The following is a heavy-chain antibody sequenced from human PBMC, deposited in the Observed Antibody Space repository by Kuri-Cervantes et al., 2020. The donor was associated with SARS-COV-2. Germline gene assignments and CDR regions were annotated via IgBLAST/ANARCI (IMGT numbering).Heavy chain of an antibody. J-gene: IGHJ5*02. CDR2: ISYDGSNK. V-gene: IGHV3-30*03. CDR1: GFTFSSYG. CDR3: ARPGWGGYDWFDP. D-gene: IGHD3-3*01. Sequence: GESLKISCAASGFTFSSYGMHWVRQAPGKGLEWVAVISYDGSNKYYADSVKGRFTISRDNAKNSLYLQMNSLRAEDTAVYYCARPGWGGYDWFDPWGQGTLVTVSS.